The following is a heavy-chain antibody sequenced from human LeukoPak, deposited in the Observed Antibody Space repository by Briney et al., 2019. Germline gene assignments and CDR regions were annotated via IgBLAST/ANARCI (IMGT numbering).Heavy chain of an antibody. CDR1: GGSLSSHF. J-gene: IGHJ4*02. Sequence: HPSETLSLTCTVSGGSLSSHFWSWIRQPPGKGLEVIGHIYYTGTTYYNPSLNSRVTISLDTSRNQFSLRLTSVTAADTAVYYCARFSSDCSTASCYLTYWGQGTLVTVSS. CDR2: IYYTGTT. D-gene: IGHD2-2*01. V-gene: IGHV4-59*11. CDR3: ARFSSDCSTASCYLTY.